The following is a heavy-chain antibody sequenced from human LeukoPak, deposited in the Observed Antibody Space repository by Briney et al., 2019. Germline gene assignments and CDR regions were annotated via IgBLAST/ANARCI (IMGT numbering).Heavy chain of an antibody. D-gene: IGHD6-13*01. J-gene: IGHJ4*02. CDR3: ARARDSSWDY. CDR2: ISYDGSNK. V-gene: IGHV3-30-3*01. Sequence: GGSLRLSCAASGFTFRSNAMHWVRQAPGKGLEWVAVISYDGSNKYYADSVKGRFTISRDNSKNTLYLQMNSLRAEDTAVYYCARARDSSWDYWGQGTLVTVSS. CDR1: GFTFRSNA.